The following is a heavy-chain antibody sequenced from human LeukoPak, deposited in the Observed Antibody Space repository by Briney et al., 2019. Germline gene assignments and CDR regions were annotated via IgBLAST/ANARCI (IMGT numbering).Heavy chain of an antibody. Sequence: GGSLRLSCAASGFTFSNYAMTWVRQAPGKGLELLSGISGSGGSTYYADPVKGRFTISRDNSKNTLYLQMNSLRAEDTAVYYCAKASSGSYANYFDYWGQGTLVTVSS. CDR3: AKASSGSYANYFDY. J-gene: IGHJ4*02. CDR2: ISGSGGST. V-gene: IGHV3-23*01. D-gene: IGHD1-26*01. CDR1: GFTFSNYA.